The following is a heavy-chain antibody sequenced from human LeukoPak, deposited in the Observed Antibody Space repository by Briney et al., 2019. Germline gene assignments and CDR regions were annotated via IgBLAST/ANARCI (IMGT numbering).Heavy chain of an antibody. J-gene: IGHJ6*02. CDR1: GGSVSSGSYY. Sequence: SETLSLTCTVSGGSVSSGSYYWSWIRQPPGKGLEWIVYIYYSGSTNYNPSLKSRVTISVDTSKNQFSLKLSSVTAADTAVYYCARVAGGSGWYVVADYYYYGMDVWGQGTTVTVSS. V-gene: IGHV4-61*01. CDR2: IYYSGST. D-gene: IGHD6-19*01. CDR3: ARVAGGSGWYVVADYYYYGMDV.